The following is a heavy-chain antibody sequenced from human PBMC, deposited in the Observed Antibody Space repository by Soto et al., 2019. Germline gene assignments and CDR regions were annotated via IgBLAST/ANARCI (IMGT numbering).Heavy chain of an antibody. CDR2: ADSGGSGT. Sequence: GGSLRLSCAASGFTFSTYGMHWVRQAPGKGLVWVSYADSGGSGTMYADSVRGRFTISRDNAKNTLYLQMNSLRAEDTAVYYCARTGGDWNLDCWGQGTLVTVSS. D-gene: IGHD2-21*02. CDR1: GFTFSTYG. J-gene: IGHJ4*02. CDR3: ARTGGDWNLDC. V-gene: IGHV3-74*03.